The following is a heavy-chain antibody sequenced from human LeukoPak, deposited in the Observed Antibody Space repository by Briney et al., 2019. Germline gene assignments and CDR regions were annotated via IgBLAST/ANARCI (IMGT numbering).Heavy chain of an antibody. CDR3: GRGAPSTAAPGDIRF. CDR1: GVTFNSYA. CDR2: LIPIFGKT. V-gene: IGHV1-69*13. D-gene: IGHD6-6*01. Sequence: ASVKVSCKASGVTFNSYAISWVRQAPGQGLEWMGGLIPIFGKTNCAQKFQGRVTFTADESTSTTYMELSSLRSEDTAVYYCGRGAPSTAAPGDIRFWGQGTLVTVSS. J-gene: IGHJ4*02.